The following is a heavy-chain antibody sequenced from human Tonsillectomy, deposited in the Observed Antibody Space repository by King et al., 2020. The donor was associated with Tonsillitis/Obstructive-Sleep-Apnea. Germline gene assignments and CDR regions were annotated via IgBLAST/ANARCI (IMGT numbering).Heavy chain of an antibody. CDR3: VTVTTMAGDDAFDI. D-gene: IGHD4-17*01. V-gene: IGHV3-9*01. Sequence: VQLVESGGGLVQPGRSLRLSCEASGFTFDDYAMDWVRQAPGKGLEWVSGISWNSGSIGYADSVKGRFTISRDNAKNSLYLQMNSLRAEDTALYYCVTVTTMAGDDAFDIWGQGTMVTVSS. CDR1: GFTFDDYA. J-gene: IGHJ3*02. CDR2: ISWNSGSI.